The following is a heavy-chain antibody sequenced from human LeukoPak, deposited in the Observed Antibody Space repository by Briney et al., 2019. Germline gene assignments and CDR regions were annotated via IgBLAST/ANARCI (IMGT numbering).Heavy chain of an antibody. J-gene: IGHJ6*03. CDR3: AELGITMIGGV. CDR2: ITNSGAST. CDR1: ELTFGTYA. V-gene: IGHV3-23*01. D-gene: IGHD3-10*02. Sequence: GGSLRLSCAASELTFGTYAMNWVRQAPGKGLEWVSSITNSGASTYYADSVKGRFTISRDNSKNSLYLQMNSLRAEDTAVYYCAELGITMIGGVWGKGTTVTISS.